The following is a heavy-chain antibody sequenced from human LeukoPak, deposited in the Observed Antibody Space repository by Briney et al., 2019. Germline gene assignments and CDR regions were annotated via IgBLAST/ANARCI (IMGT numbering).Heavy chain of an antibody. J-gene: IGHJ4*02. D-gene: IGHD2-15*01. CDR3: ARVRLGYCSGGSCYGDY. Sequence: ASVKVSCKASGYTFTRYGISWVRQAPGQGLEWMGWISAYNGNTNYAQKLQGRVTMTTDTSTSTAYMELRSLRSDDTAVYYCARVRLGYCSGGSCYGDYWGQGTLVSVSS. CDR1: GYTFTRYG. CDR2: ISAYNGNT. V-gene: IGHV1-18*01.